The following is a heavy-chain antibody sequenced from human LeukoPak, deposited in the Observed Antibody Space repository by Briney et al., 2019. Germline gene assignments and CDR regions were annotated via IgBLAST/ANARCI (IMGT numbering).Heavy chain of an antibody. Sequence: GSLRLSCAASGFTFSRYWMHWVRQVPGKGLVWVSRVNPDGSSTTYVDSVKGRFTSSRDNAKNTLYLQMNRLRAEDTAVYYCGRGGSYGDYWGQGILVTVSS. J-gene: IGHJ4*02. CDR3: GRGGSYGDY. V-gene: IGHV3-74*01. CDR2: VNPDGSST. D-gene: IGHD3-16*01. CDR1: GFTFSRYW.